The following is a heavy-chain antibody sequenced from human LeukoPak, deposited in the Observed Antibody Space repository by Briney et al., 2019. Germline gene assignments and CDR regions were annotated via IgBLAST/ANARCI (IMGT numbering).Heavy chain of an antibody. V-gene: IGHV3-66*04. CDR1: GFTVSSNY. CDR3: ARRYSGYDFSYYYGMDV. J-gene: IGHJ6*02. D-gene: IGHD5-12*01. Sequence: GGSLRLSCAASGFTVSSNYMSWVRQAPGKGLEWVSVIYSGGSTYYADSVKRRFTISRDNSKITLYLQMDSLRDDDTAVYYCARRYSGYDFSYYYGMDVWGQGTTVTVSS. CDR2: IYSGGST.